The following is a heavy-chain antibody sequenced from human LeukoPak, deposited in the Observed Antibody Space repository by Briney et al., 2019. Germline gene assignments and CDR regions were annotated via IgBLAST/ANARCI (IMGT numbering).Heavy chain of an antibody. CDR1: GDTCISYA. V-gene: IGHV1-69*05. CDR2: IIPIFGTA. J-gene: IGHJ4*02. CDR3: ARVAEPRAEYYFDY. D-gene: IGHD1-14*01. Sequence: SVKDSFKASGDTCISYASSWGRQAPGQGLEWMGGIIPIFGTANYAQKFQGRVTITTDESTSTAYMELSSLRSEDTAVYYCARVAEPRAEYYFDYWDQGTLVTVSS.